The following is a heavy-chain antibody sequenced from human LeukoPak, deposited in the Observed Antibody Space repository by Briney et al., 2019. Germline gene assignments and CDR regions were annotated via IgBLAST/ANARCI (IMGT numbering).Heavy chain of an antibody. CDR2: ISSSGSTI. Sequence: GGSLRLSCAASGFTFSDYYMRWIRQAPGKGLEWVSYISSSGSTIYYADSVKGRFTISRDNAKNPLYLQMNSLRAEDTAVYYCARDDRRRFGYSYGFAYWGQGTLVTVSS. V-gene: IGHV3-11*01. CDR3: ARDDRRRFGYSYGFAY. J-gene: IGHJ4*02. D-gene: IGHD5-18*01. CDR1: GFTFSDYY.